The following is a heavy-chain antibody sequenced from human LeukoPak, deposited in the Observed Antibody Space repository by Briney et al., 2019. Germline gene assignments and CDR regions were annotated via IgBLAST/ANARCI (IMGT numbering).Heavy chain of an antibody. CDR2: IKENGNEQ. CDR1: GFAFTSYW. D-gene: IGHD1-14*01. J-gene: IGHJ3*02. CDR3: ARGPGDFDASDI. Sequence: GGSLRLSCEASGFAFTSYWMSWVRQAPGKGPEWVAHIKENGNEQYYADSVKGRFTISRDNVKQSLGLQMNSLRVEDTAVYYCARGPGDFDASDIWGQGTMVTVSS. V-gene: IGHV3-7*01.